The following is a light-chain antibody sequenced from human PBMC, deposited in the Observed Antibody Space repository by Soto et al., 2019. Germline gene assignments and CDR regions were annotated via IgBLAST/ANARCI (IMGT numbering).Light chain of an antibody. Sequence: DIVMTQSPDSLAVSLGERATINCKSSQSVLHSSNNKNYLAWYQQKPGQPPKLLIYWASTRESGVPDRFSGSGSGTDFNLTISSLQAEDVAVYFCQQYYSTPQPFGQGTKVEIK. CDR3: QQYYSTPQP. V-gene: IGKV4-1*01. J-gene: IGKJ1*01. CDR2: WAS. CDR1: QSVLHSSNNKNY.